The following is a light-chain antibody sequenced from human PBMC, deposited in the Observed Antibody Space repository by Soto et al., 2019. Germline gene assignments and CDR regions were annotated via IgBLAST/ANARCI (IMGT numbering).Light chain of an antibody. CDR3: QQYDNWPLT. J-gene: IGKJ4*01. Sequence: EVVLTQSPGTLSLSPGERATLSCRASQSVSSSYLAWYQQKPGQAPRLLIFGASSRATGIPDRFSGSGSGTEFTLTISSLQSEDFAVYYCQQYDNWPLTFGGGTKVAIK. CDR1: QSVSSSY. CDR2: GAS. V-gene: IGKV3-20*01.